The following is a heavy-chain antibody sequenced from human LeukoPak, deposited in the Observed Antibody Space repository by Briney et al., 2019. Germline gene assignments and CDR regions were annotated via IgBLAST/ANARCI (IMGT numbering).Heavy chain of an antibody. V-gene: IGHV1-58*01. CDR2: IVVGSGNT. Sequence: VKVSCKASGFTFTRSTLQWVRQARGQRLEWIGWIVVGSGNTNYAQKFQERVTITRDMSTSTAYMEVSSLRSEDTAVYYCAADGYTSAWSYYWGQGTLVTVSS. J-gene: IGHJ4*02. CDR3: AADGYTSAWSYY. D-gene: IGHD6-19*01. CDR1: GFTFTRST.